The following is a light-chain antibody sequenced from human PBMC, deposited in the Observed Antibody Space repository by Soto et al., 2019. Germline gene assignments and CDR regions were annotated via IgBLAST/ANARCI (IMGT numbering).Light chain of an antibody. CDR2: DAS. CDR1: QSISTW. Sequence: DIQMTQSPSTLSASVGDRVTIICRASQSISTWLAWYQLKPGKAPKLLIYDASTLEGGVPSRFSGIGSGTEFTLTISGLQPDDFATYYCQHSWTFGQGTKVE. J-gene: IGKJ1*01. CDR3: QHSWT. V-gene: IGKV1-5*02.